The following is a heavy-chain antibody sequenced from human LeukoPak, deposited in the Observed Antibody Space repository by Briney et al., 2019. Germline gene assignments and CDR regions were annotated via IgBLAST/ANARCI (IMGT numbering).Heavy chain of an antibody. CDR2: ISYHGRKK. J-gene: IGHJ6*02. CDR3: ARVASLSVTHYYYYGMDV. D-gene: IGHD4-17*01. CDR1: GFTFGTHA. Sequence: PGGSLRLSCAASGFTFGTHAMHWVRQAPGKGLEWVAMISYHGRKKLYADSVKGRFSISRDNAENTLYLQMNSLRQDYTAVYYCARVASLSVTHYYYYGMDVWGPGTTVSVSS. V-gene: IGHV3-30*03.